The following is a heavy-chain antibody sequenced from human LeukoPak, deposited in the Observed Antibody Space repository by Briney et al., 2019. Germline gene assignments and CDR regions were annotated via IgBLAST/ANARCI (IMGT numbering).Heavy chain of an antibody. CDR1: GYTFTSYG. CDR2: INPNSGGT. J-gene: IGHJ4*02. D-gene: IGHD6-19*01. CDR3: ARSSGWKYNIDY. Sequence: GASVKVSCKASGYTFTSYGITWVRQAPRQGLEWVGWINPNSGGTSYAQKFQGRVTMTRDTSISTAYMELSRLRSDDTAMYYCARSSGWKYNIDYWGQGTLVTVSS. V-gene: IGHV1-2*02.